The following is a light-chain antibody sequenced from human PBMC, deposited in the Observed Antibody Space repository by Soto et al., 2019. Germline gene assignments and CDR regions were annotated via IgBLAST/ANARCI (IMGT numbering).Light chain of an antibody. CDR3: HQRHSWPRT. CDR1: QAVNTR. Sequence: ESVLTQSPATLSSFPGEGVTLSCRASQAVNTRLAWYQHKPGQAPRLLIYLASNRAAGVPARFSGSGSGTDFPLTISDVQPEDFAVYYCHQRHSWPRTFGQGTKVDI. J-gene: IGKJ1*01. V-gene: IGKV3-11*01. CDR2: LAS.